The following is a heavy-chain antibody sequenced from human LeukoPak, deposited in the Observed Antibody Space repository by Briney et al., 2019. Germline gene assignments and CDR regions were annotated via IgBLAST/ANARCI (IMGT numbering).Heavy chain of an antibody. J-gene: IGHJ4*02. V-gene: IGHV4-31*03. CDR2: IYYSGST. CDR1: GVSITSGGYY. Sequence: SETLSLTCTVSGVSITSGGYYWSWIRQHPGKGREWIGYIYYSGSTYYNPSLKSRVTISVDTSKNQFSLKLRSVTAADTAVYYCARNYYDRSGFYYAYDYWGQGTLVTVSS. CDR3: ARNYYDRSGFYYAYDY. D-gene: IGHD3-22*01.